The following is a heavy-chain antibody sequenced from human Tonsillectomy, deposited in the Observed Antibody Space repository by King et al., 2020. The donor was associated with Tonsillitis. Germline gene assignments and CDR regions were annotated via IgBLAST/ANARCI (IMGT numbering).Heavy chain of an antibody. CDR3: ARESRGGWYDY. D-gene: IGHD6-19*01. CDR1: GGSISSGGYY. CDR2: IYYSGSS. Sequence: MQLQESGPGLVKPSQTLSLTCTVSGGSISSGGYYWSWIRQHPGKGLEWIGYIYYSGSSYYNPPLKSRVTISVDTSKNQFSLKLSSVTAADTAVYYCARESRGGWYDYWGQGTLVTVSS. V-gene: IGHV4-31*03. J-gene: IGHJ4*02.